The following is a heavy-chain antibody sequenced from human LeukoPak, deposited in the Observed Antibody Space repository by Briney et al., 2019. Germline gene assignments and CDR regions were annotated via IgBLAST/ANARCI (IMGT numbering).Heavy chain of an antibody. V-gene: IGHV3-49*04. CDR1: GFTFGDYA. Sequence: GGSLRLSCTASGFTFGDYAMSWVRQAPGKGLEWVGFIRSKAYGGTTEYAASVKGRFTISRDDSKSIAYLQMNSLKTEDTAVYYCTRDLYYDSSGYYYRGWFDPWGQGTLVTVSS. CDR3: TRDLYYDSSGYYYRGWFDP. J-gene: IGHJ5*02. D-gene: IGHD3-22*01. CDR2: IRSKAYGGTT.